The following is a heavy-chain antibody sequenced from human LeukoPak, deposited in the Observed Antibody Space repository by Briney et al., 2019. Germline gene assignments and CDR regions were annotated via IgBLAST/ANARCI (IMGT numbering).Heavy chain of an antibody. CDR2: IYYSGST. V-gene: IGHV4-39*02. CDR3: AGEIYSSGWYCDY. J-gene: IGHJ4*02. CDR1: GGSISSTGYY. D-gene: IGHD6-19*01. Sequence: SETLSLTCTVSGGSISSTGYYWGWIRQPPGKGLEWIGNIYYSGSTYYNPSLKSRVTISVDMSKNQFSLNLSSVTAADTAVYYCAGEIYSSGWYCDYWGQGTLVTVSS.